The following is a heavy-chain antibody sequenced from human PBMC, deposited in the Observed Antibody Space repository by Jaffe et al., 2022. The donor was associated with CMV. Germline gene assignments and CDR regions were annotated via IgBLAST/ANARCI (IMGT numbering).Heavy chain of an antibody. CDR2: IASGGGAT. CDR1: GFAFSDYW. CDR3: APGAHFGNWFDP. J-gene: IGHJ5*02. V-gene: IGHV3-74*01. Sequence: EVQLVESGGALVQPGGSLRLSCAASGFAFSDYWMHWVRQAPGKGLVWVSRIASGGGATAYADSVKGRFTISRDNAKNTLYLNMNTLRAEDTAIYYCAPGAHFGNWFDPWGQGTLVTVSS. D-gene: IGHD3-16*01.